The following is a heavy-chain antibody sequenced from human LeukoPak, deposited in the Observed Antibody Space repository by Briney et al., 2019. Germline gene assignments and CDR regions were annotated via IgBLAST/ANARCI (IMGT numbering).Heavy chain of an antibody. Sequence: ASVKVSCKTSGYTFTGYYMHWVRQVPGQGLEWMGRINPNSGATNYAQKFQGRVTMTRDTSISTAYMELSRLTSDDTAVYYCARGRRTGDITWIDYWGQGTLVTVSS. J-gene: IGHJ4*02. V-gene: IGHV1-2*06. CDR2: INPNSGAT. CDR3: ARGRRTGDITWIDY. CDR1: GYTFTGYY. D-gene: IGHD7-27*01.